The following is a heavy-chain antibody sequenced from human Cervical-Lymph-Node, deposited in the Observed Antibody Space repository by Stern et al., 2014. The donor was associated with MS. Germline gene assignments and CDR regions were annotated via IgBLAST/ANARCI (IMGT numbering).Heavy chain of an antibody. CDR2: ISSSSSYI. CDR1: GFTFSSYS. J-gene: IGHJ4*02. Sequence: VQLVQSGGGLVKPGGSLRLSCAASGFTFSSYSMNWVRQAPGKGLEWVSSISSSSSYIYYADSVKGRFTISRDNAKNSLYLQMNSLRAEDTAVYYCARVLGWYEAYFDYWGQGTLVTVSS. D-gene: IGHD2-15*01. V-gene: IGHV3-21*01. CDR3: ARVLGWYEAYFDY.